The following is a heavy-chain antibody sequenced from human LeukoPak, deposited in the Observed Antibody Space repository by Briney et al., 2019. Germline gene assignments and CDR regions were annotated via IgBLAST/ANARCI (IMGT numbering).Heavy chain of an antibody. V-gene: IGHV3-30*01. CDR2: ISYDGSNK. CDR3: ASSDFWSGYSA. D-gene: IGHD3-3*01. J-gene: IGHJ5*02. CDR1: GFTFSSYA. Sequence: GGSLRLSCAASGFTFSSYAMHWVRQAPGKGLEWVAVISYDGSNKYYADSVKGRFTISRDNSKNTLYLQMNSLRAEDTAVYHCASSDFWSGYSAWSQGTLVTVSS.